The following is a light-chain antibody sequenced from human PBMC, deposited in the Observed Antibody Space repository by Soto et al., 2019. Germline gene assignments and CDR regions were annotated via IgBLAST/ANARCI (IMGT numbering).Light chain of an antibody. CDR3: QQRYTLIT. CDR2: DAS. Sequence: EIVLRQSPATLSMSPGERATLSCRASQNIDNFLVWYQQKPGQAPRLLIYDASKRATGIPARFSGSGSGTDFTLTISSLEPEDFAVYYCQQRYTLITFXPGTKVDIK. CDR1: QNIDNF. J-gene: IGKJ3*01. V-gene: IGKV3-11*01.